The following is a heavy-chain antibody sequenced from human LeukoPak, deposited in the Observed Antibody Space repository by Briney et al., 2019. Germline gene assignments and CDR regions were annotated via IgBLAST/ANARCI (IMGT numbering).Heavy chain of an antibody. V-gene: IGHV4-39*01. J-gene: IGHJ4*02. D-gene: IGHD4-17*01. CDR3: ARTTVTTSPPCDY. Sequence: PSETLSLTCTVSGGSISSSSYYWGWIRQPPGQGLEWIGSIYYSGSTYYNPSLKSRVTISVDTSKNQFSLKLSSVTAADTAVYYCARTTVTTSPPCDYWGQGTLVTVSS. CDR2: IYYSGST. CDR1: GGSISSSSYY.